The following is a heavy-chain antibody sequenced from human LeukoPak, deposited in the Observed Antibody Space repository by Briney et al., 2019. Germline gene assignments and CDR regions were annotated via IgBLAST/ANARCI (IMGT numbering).Heavy chain of an antibody. Sequence: ASVKVSCKASGGTFSSYAISWVRQAPGQGLEWMGWISAYNGNTNYAQKLQGRVTMTTDTSTSTAYMELRSLRSDDTAVYYCARDRRMTTDAFDIWGQGTMVTVSS. V-gene: IGHV1-18*01. J-gene: IGHJ3*02. CDR2: ISAYNGNT. CDR1: GGTFSSYA. D-gene: IGHD4-17*01. CDR3: ARDRRMTTDAFDI.